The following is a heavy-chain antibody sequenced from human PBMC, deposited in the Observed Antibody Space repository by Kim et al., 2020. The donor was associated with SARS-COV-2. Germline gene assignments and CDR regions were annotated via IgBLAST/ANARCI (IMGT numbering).Heavy chain of an antibody. Sequence: GGSLRLSCTASAFSLRTFGVHWVRQAAGKGLEWVAMISHDGSEKFYTDSVKGRFTLSRDDSQNTVHLEMNSLRAEDTALYYCSKDVYSSGWYNYFYSWG. CDR1: AFSLRTFG. D-gene: IGHD6-19*01. J-gene: IGHJ5*01. CDR3: SKDVYSSGWYNYFYS. CDR2: ISHDGSEK. V-gene: IGHV3-30*18.